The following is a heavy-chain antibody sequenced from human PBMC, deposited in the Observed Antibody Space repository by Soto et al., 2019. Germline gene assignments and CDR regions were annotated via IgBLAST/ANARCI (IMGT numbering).Heavy chain of an antibody. CDR3: ARSCTESRRGGVAFDY. Sequence: QVQLVQSGAEVKKPGSSVKVSCTTAGGTISSFPINWVRQAPGQGLEWMGGIIPSDGTPKYAEKFQGRVTITADASLSTASMDLSSLRSEDTAVYYCARSCTESRRGGVAFDYWGQGTLLTVSP. CDR1: GGTISSFP. J-gene: IGHJ4*02. CDR2: IIPSDGTP. D-gene: IGHD2-8*01. V-gene: IGHV1-69*01.